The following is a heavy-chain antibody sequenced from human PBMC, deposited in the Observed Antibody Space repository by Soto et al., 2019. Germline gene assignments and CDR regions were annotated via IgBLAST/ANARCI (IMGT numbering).Heavy chain of an antibody. Sequence: QVHLVQSVAEVKKPGASVKVSCKGPGYTFTSYGITWVRQAPGQGLEWMGWISAHNGNTDYAQRLQGRVTVTRDTSTSTAYMELRSLRSDDTAVYYCARGRYGDYWGQGALVTVSS. D-gene: IGHD1-1*01. CDR2: ISAHNGNT. CDR1: GYTFTSYG. CDR3: ARGRYGDY. J-gene: IGHJ4*02. V-gene: IGHV1-18*01.